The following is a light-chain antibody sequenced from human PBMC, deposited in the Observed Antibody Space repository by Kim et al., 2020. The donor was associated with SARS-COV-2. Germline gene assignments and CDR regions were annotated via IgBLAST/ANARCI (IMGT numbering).Light chain of an antibody. CDR2: RGS. J-gene: IGLJ1*01. V-gene: IGLV1-47*01. Sequence: GQRVTISYSGGSSNLGRNYVYWYQHVPGAAPKLLIYRGSNRPSGVPDRFAGSKSDNSASLVISGLRSEDEADYYCAAWDDSLSAYVFGTGTKVTVL. CDR1: SSNLGRNY. CDR3: AAWDDSLSAYV.